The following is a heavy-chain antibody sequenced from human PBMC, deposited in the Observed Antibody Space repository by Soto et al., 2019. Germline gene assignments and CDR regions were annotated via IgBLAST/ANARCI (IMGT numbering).Heavy chain of an antibody. CDR3: AKAGPYYYDSSGYSPLDY. J-gene: IGHJ4*02. CDR1: GFTFSSYA. CDR2: ISGSGSST. D-gene: IGHD3-22*01. Sequence: GGSLRLSCAASGFTFSSYAMSWVRQAPGKGLEWVSAISGSGSSTYYADSVKGRFTISRDNSKNTLYLQMNSLRAEDTAVYYCAKAGPYYYDSSGYSPLDYWGQGTLVTVSS. V-gene: IGHV3-23*01.